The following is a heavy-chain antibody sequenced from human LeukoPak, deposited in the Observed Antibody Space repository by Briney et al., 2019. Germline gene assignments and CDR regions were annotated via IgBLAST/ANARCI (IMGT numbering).Heavy chain of an antibody. CDR3: ARYSSSSFDY. V-gene: IGHV1-8*03. J-gene: IGHJ4*02. CDR2: MNPNSGNT. CDR1: GYTFTSYD. D-gene: IGHD6-6*01. Sequence: ASVKVSCKTSGYTFTSYDINWVRQATGQGLEWMGWMNPNSGNTGYAQKFQGRLTITRNTSIGTAYMDLSSLRSEDTAVYYCARYSSSSFDYWGQGTLVTVSS.